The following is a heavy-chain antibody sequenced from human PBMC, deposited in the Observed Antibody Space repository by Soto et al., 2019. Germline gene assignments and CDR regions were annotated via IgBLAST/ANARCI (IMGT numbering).Heavy chain of an antibody. CDR3: VKGYCSSTSCLGRLFDY. V-gene: IGHV3-64D*08. CDR2: ISSNGGST. D-gene: IGHD2-2*01. CDR1: GFTFSSYA. J-gene: IGHJ4*02. Sequence: GGSLRLSCSASGFTFSSYAMHWVRQAPGKGLEYVSAISSNGGSTYYADSVKGRFTISRDNSKNTLYLQMSSLRAEDTAVYYCVKGYCSSTSCLGRLFDYWGQGTLVTVSS.